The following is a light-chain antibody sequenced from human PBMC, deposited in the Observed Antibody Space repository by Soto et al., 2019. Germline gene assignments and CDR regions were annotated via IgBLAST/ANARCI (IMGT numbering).Light chain of an antibody. CDR2: EVS. J-gene: IGLJ2*01. V-gene: IGLV2-14*01. Sequence: QSALTQPASVSGSPGQSITISCSGNSSDVGGYNYVSWYQQHPGQAPRLMIYEVSNRPSGISNRFSGSKSGNTASLTISGLQAEDEADYYCSSYTKRKTLVVFGGGTKVTVL. CDR1: SSDVGGYNY. CDR3: SSYTKRKTLVV.